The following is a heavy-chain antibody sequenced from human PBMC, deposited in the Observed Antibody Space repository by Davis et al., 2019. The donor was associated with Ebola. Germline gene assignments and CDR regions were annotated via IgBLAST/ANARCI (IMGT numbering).Heavy chain of an antibody. Sequence: PGGSLRLSCTVSGGSISSYYWSWIRQPPGKGLEWIGYIYYSGSTNYNPSLKSRVTISVDTSKNQFSLKLSSVTAADTAVYYCAGRIAAASTSPWYWGQGTLVTVSS. CDR2: IYYSGST. CDR1: GGSISSYY. J-gene: IGHJ4*02. D-gene: IGHD6-13*01. V-gene: IGHV4-59*08. CDR3: AGRIAAASTSPWY.